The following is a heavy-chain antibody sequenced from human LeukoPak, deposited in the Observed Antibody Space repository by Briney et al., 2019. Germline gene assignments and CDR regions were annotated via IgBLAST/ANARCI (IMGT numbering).Heavy chain of an antibody. V-gene: IGHV1-69*04. CDR2: IIPILGIA. CDR1: GGTFSSYA. CDR3: ARDIPVRGVIHNWFDP. D-gene: IGHD3-10*02. J-gene: IGHJ5*02. Sequence: GASVKVSCKASGGTFSSYAISWVRQAPGQGLEWMGRIIPILGIANYAQKLQGRVTITADKSTGTAYMELSSLRSEDTAVYYCARDIPVRGVIHNWFDPWGQGTLVTVSS.